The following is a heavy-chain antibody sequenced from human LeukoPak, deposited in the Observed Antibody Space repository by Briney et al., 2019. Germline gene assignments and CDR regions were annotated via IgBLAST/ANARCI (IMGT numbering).Heavy chain of an antibody. CDR2: IYHSGST. CDR1: GGSISSGGYY. Sequence: SQTLSLTCTVSGGSISSGGYYWSWIRQPPGKGLEWIGYIYHSGSTYYNPSLKSRVTVSVDRSKNQFSLKLSSVTAADTAVYYCARDSRGSRWNYYYYYMDVWGKGTTVTVSS. J-gene: IGHJ6*03. V-gene: IGHV4-30-2*01. D-gene: IGHD6-13*01. CDR3: ARDSRGSRWNYYYYYMDV.